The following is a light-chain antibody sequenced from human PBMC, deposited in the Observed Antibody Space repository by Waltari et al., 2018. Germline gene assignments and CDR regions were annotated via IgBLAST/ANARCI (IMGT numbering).Light chain of an antibody. CDR1: QSVSTN. CDR2: GAS. J-gene: IGKJ4*01. Sequence: EVVMTQSPITLSVSPGERATLSCRASQSVSTNVARYRQKPGQAPRLLIYGASTRATGIPARFSGGASGTEFTLTISSLQSEDVAVYFCQQYNNWPPLTFGGGTTVEI. V-gene: IGKV3-15*01. CDR3: QQYNNWPPLT.